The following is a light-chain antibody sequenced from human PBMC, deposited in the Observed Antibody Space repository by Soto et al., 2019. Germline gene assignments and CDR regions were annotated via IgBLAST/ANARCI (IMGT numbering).Light chain of an antibody. V-gene: IGLV1-40*01. J-gene: IGLJ1*01. CDR1: SSNIGAGYD. CDR3: QSYDSSLSANYV. Sequence: QSVLTQPPSVSGAPGQRVTISCTGSSSNIGAGYDVHWYQQLPGTAPKLLIYGNSNRPSGVPDRFSGSQSGTSASLAITGLQAEDDADYYCQSYDSSLSANYVFGTGTKLTVL. CDR2: GNS.